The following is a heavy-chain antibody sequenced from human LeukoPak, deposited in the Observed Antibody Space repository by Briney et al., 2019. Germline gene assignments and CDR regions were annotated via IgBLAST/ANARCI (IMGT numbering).Heavy chain of an antibody. D-gene: IGHD3-10*01. V-gene: IGHV1-2*02. CDR3: ARSPGDYYYYMDV. CDR1: GYTFTGHY. Sequence: VASVKVSCKASGYTFTGHYMHWVRQAPGQGLEWTGWINPNSGGTNYAQKFQGRVTMTRDTPISTAYMELSRLRSDDTAVYYCARSPGDYYYYMDVWGKGTTVTVSS. CDR2: INPNSGGT. J-gene: IGHJ6*03.